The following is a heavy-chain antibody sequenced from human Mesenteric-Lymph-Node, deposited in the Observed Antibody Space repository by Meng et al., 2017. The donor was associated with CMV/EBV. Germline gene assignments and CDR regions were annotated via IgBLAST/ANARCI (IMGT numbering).Heavy chain of an antibody. D-gene: IGHD6-19*01. CDR2: FYWDDNK. Sequence: FSLRSSGVGVGWIRQPPGKALEWLAVFYWDDNKRYSPALKSRLTVTNATSKHEVVFTLTNMDPVDTATYYCAHDPRGWYPHDWFDPWGPGTLVTVSS. CDR3: AHDPRGWYPHDWFDP. V-gene: IGHV2-5*02. CDR1: FSLRSSGVG. J-gene: IGHJ5*02.